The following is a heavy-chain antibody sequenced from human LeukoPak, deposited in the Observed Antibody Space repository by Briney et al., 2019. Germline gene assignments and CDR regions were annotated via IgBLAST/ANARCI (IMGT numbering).Heavy chain of an antibody. CDR3: ARGGGLDV. D-gene: IGHD3-16*01. J-gene: IGHJ6*02. CDR1: GFTFSSYW. CDR2: INHNGNVN. V-gene: IGHV3-7*03. Sequence: GGSLRLPCVASGFTFSSYWMNWARQAPGKGLEWVASINHNGNVNYYVDSVKGRFTISRDNAKNSLYLQMSNLRAEDTAVYFCARGGGLDVWGQGATVTVSS.